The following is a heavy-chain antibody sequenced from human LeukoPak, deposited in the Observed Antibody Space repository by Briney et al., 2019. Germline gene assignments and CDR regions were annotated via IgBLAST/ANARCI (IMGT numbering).Heavy chain of an antibody. CDR1: GGSVSTGIFY. V-gene: IGHV4-61*02. D-gene: IGHD3-10*01. CDR3: VRNYYGSGTPDYHSYYTDV. J-gene: IGHJ6*03. CDR2: IYTSENT. Sequence: KPPQTLSLTCSVSGGSVSTGIFYWSWIRQPAGKGLEWIGRIYTSENTNYNPSLKSRVTLSLDTSKNQFSLRLTSVTTADTAVYYCVRNYYGSGTPDYHSYYTDVWGKGTTVTISS.